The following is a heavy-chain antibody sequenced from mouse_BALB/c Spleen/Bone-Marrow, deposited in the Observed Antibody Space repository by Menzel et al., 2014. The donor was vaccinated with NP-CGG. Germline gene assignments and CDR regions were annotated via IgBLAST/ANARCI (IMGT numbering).Heavy chain of an antibody. V-gene: IGHV2-6-7*01. CDR2: IWGDGST. Sequence: VQLQQSGPGLVAPLQSLSITCTVSGFSLTGYGVNWVHQPPGKGLEWLGMIWGDGSTDYNSALKSRLSISKDNSKSQVFLKMNSLQTDDTARYYCASSTKISRGFAYWGQGTLVTVSA. D-gene: IGHD2-4*01. CDR1: GFSLTGYG. CDR3: ASSTKISRGFAY. J-gene: IGHJ3*01.